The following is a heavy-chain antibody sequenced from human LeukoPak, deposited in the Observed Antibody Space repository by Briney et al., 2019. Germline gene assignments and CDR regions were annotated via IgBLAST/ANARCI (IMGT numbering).Heavy chain of an antibody. CDR1: GGSISPYY. D-gene: IGHD6-13*01. CDR2: LYYSGST. CDR3: ARNGVAPGTNFYYMDV. J-gene: IGHJ6*03. Sequence: SETQSLTCTVSGGSISPYYWNWIRQPPGKGLEWIGYLYYSGSTIYNPSLKSRVTISVDTSKNQFSLKLDSVTAADTAVYYCARNGVAPGTNFYYMDVWGKGTTVTVSS. V-gene: IGHV4-59*01.